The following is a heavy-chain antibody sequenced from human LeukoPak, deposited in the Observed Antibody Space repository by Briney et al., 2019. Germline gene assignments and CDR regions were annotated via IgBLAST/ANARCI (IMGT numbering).Heavy chain of an antibody. V-gene: IGHV3-23*01. CDR3: AKVDSSSWYYFDY. CDR1: GFTFSSYA. D-gene: IGHD6-13*01. J-gene: IGHJ4*02. CDR2: ISGSGGST. Sequence: GGSLGLSCAASGFTFSSYAMSWVRQAPGKGLEWVSAISGSGGSTYYADSVKGRFTISRDNSKNTLYLQMNSLRAEDTAVYYCAKVDSSSWYYFDYWGQGTLVTVSS.